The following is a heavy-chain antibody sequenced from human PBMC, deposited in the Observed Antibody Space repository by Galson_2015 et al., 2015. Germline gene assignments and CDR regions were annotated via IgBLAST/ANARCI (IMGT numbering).Heavy chain of an antibody. CDR1: GFTFSSYW. J-gene: IGHJ4*01. V-gene: IGHV3-74*01. CDR3: ARVRQTDGLLDY. Sequence: SLRLSCAVSGFTFSSYWMHWVRQAPGKGLVWVSRINSDGSDTTYADSVKGRFTISRDNAKNTLFLQMNGLRAEDTAVYYCARVRQTDGLLDYWGHGTLVTVSS. CDR2: INSDGSDT. D-gene: IGHD2-15*01.